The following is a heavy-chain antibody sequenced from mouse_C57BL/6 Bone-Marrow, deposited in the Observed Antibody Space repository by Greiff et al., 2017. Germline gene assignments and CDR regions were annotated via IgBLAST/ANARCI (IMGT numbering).Heavy chain of an antibody. D-gene: IGHD1-1*01. CDR2: ISSGSSTI. CDR3: ARRRAYYGSSFSPFAY. J-gene: IGHJ3*01. V-gene: IGHV5-17*01. Sequence: EVQGVESGGGLVKPGGSLKLSCAASGFTFSDYGMHWVRQAPEKGLEWVAYISSGSSTIYYADTVKGRFTISRDNAKNTLFLQMTSLRSEDTAMYYCARRRAYYGSSFSPFAYWGQGTLVTVSA. CDR1: GFTFSDYG.